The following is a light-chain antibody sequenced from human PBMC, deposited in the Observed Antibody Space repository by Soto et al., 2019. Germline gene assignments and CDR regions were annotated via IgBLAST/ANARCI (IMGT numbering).Light chain of an antibody. J-gene: IGKJ5*01. V-gene: IGKV3-11*01. CDR1: QSVGSN. CDR2: DAS. CDR3: QQRSNWPIT. Sequence: IVLTQSPATLSLSPGERATLSCRASQSVGSNLAWFQQKPGQAPRLLIYDASNRATGIPARFSGSGSGTDFTVTISSLEPEDFAVYYCQQRSNWPITFGQGTRLEIK.